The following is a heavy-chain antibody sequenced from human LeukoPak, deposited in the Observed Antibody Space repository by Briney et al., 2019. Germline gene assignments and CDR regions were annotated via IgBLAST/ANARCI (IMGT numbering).Heavy chain of an antibody. Sequence: SETLSLTCTVSGGSISSGSYYWSWIRQPAGKGLEWIGRIYTSGSTNYNPSLKSRVTISVDTSKNQFSLKLSSVTAADTAVYYCARVDSSGYYYAFDIWGQGTMVTVSS. CDR2: IYTSGST. V-gene: IGHV4-61*02. J-gene: IGHJ3*02. CDR1: GGSISSGSYY. CDR3: ARVDSSGYYYAFDI. D-gene: IGHD3-22*01.